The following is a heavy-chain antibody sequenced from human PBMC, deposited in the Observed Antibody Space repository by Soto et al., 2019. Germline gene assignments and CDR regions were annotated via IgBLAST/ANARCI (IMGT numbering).Heavy chain of an antibody. Sequence: SETLSLTCAVYGGSFSGYYWSWIRQPPGKGLEWIGEINHSGSTNYNPSLKSRVTISVDTSKNQFSLKLSSVTAADTAVYYCARGGGIAAAGDFDYWGQGTLVTVSS. CDR1: GGSFSGYY. CDR3: ARGGGIAAAGDFDY. V-gene: IGHV4-34*01. D-gene: IGHD6-13*01. CDR2: INHSGST. J-gene: IGHJ4*02.